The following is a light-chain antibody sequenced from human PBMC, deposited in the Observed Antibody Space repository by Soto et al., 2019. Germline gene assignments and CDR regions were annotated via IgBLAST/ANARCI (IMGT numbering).Light chain of an antibody. CDR1: SSNIGSKT. Sequence: QPVLTQPPSASGTPGQRVTISCSGSSSNIGSKTVNWYQQLPGTAPKLLIYSNNQRPSGVPDRFSGSKSGTSASLASSGLQAEDEADYYCAAWDDSLNGVVFGGGTKLTVL. V-gene: IGLV1-44*01. J-gene: IGLJ3*02. CDR3: AAWDDSLNGVV. CDR2: SNN.